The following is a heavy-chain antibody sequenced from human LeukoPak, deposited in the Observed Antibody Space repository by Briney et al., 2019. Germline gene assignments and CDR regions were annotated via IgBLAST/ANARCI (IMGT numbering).Heavy chain of an antibody. CDR2: IYYSGST. D-gene: IGHD2-2*01. Sequence: PSETLSLTXTVSGGSISSSSYYWGWIRQPPGKGLEWIGSIYYSGSTYYNPSLKSRVTISVDTSKNQFSLKLSSVTAADTAVYYCARSPYCSSTSCPFDYWGQGTLVTVSS. V-gene: IGHV4-39*01. J-gene: IGHJ4*02. CDR1: GGSISSSSYY. CDR3: ARSPYCSSTSCPFDY.